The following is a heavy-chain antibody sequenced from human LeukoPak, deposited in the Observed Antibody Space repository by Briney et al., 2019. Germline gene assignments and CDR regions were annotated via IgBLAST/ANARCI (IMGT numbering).Heavy chain of an antibody. V-gene: IGHV3-30*03. CDR1: GFTFSSYG. CDR3: ARVGCGGSCAGYYYYYGMDV. J-gene: IGHJ6*02. CDR2: ISYDGSNK. Sequence: GGSLRLSCAASGFTFSSYGMHWVRQAPGKGLEWVAVISYDGSNKYYADSVKGRFTISRDNSKNTLYLQMNSLRAEDTAVYYCARVGCGGSCAGYYYYYGMDVWGQGTTVTVSS. D-gene: IGHD2-15*01.